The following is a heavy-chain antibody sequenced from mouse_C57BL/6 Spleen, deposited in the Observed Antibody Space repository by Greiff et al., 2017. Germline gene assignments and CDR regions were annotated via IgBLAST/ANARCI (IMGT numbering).Heavy chain of an antibody. J-gene: IGHJ2*01. V-gene: IGHV1-74*01. Sequence: QVQLQQPGAELVKPGASVKVSCKASGYTFTSYWMHWVKQRPGQGLEWIGRIHPSDSDTNYNQKFKGKATLTVDKSSSTAYMQLSSLTSEASSVCYSSKAGWLLRPFYFDYWGQGATLTVSS. CDR1: GYTFTSYW. D-gene: IGHD2-3*01. CDR3: SKAGWLLRPFYFDY. CDR2: IHPSDSDT.